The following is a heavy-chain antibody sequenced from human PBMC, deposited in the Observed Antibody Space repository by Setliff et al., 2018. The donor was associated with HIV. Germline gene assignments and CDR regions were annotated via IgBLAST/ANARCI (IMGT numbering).Heavy chain of an antibody. Sequence: GGSLRLSCAASGLTFSNYWMNWVRQAPGKGLEWVASIKQDGSEKYYADSVKGRFTISRDNAKNSLSLQMNSLRAEDMAVYYCLRGGSFGDIPNCWGQGTLVTVSS. CDR3: LRGGSFGDIPNC. CDR2: IKQDGSEK. J-gene: IGHJ4*02. V-gene: IGHV3-7*01. CDR1: GLTFSNYW. D-gene: IGHD4-17*01.